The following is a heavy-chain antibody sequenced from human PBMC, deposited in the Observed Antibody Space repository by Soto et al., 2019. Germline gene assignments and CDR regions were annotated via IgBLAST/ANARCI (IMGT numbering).Heavy chain of an antibody. D-gene: IGHD4-17*01. V-gene: IGHV1-69*13. CDR3: ARVGPHDYGDYWWFDP. Sequence: SVKVSCKASGGTFSSYAISWVRQAPGQGLEWMGGIIPIFGTANYAQKFQGRVTITADESTSTAYMELSSLRSEDTAVYYCARVGPHDYGDYWWFDPWGQGTLVTVSS. CDR1: GGTFSSYA. CDR2: IIPIFGTA. J-gene: IGHJ5*02.